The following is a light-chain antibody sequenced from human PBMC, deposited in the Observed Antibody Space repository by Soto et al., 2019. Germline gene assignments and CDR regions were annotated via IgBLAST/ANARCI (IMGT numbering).Light chain of an antibody. V-gene: IGKV1-27*01. J-gene: IGKJ4*01. CDR1: QDIRNY. Sequence: GARVTITCRAGQDIRNYLAWYQLKPGKVPQLLVYAASTLESGVPPRFSGSGSGTDFTLTISSVQPEDVATYYCQKYNSAPVTFGGGTKVEI. CDR2: AAS. CDR3: QKYNSAPVT.